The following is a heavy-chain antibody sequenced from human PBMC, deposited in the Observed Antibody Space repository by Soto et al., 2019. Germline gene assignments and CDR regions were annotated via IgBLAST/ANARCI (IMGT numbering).Heavy chain of an antibody. CDR1: GGSIISDGYS. Sequence: SETLSLTCAAYGGSIISDGYSWSWIRQPPGKGLQWIGHIYEGGNTYYTPSLESRVAISTDKSKNQFSLRLSSVTAADTAVDYCVRRSPEDAFDIWGQGTMVT. J-gene: IGHJ3*02. CDR2: IYEGGNT. CDR3: VRRSPEDAFDI. V-gene: IGHV4-30-2*01.